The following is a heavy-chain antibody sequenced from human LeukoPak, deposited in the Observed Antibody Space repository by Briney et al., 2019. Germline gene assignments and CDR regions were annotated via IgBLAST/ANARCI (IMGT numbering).Heavy chain of an antibody. Sequence: ASVKVSCKASGGTFSSYAISWVRQAPGQGLEWMGGIIPIFGTANYAQKFQGRVTITADESTSTAYMELSSLRSEDTAVYYCAREGKVVVAATTTLNYYYGMDVWGQGTTVTVSS. CDR2: IIPIFGTA. CDR1: GGTFSSYA. D-gene: IGHD2-15*01. V-gene: IGHV1-69*13. J-gene: IGHJ6*02. CDR3: AREGKVVVAATTTLNYYYGMDV.